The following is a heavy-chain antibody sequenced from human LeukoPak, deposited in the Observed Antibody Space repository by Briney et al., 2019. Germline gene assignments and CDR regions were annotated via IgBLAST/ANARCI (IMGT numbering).Heavy chain of an antibody. V-gene: IGHV1-18*01. CDR2: ISAYNGNT. Sequence: ASVKVSCKASGYTFTSYGISWVRQAPGQGLEWMGWISAYNGNTNYAQKLQGRVTMTTDTSTSTAYMELRSLRSDDTAVYYCARDPPYDHGDYSLLTFDYWGQGTLVTVSS. CDR1: GYTFTSYG. CDR3: ARDPPYDHGDYSLLTFDY. D-gene: IGHD4-17*01. J-gene: IGHJ4*02.